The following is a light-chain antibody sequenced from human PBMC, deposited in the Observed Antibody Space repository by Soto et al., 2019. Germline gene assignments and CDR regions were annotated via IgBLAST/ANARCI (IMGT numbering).Light chain of an antibody. CDR1: QSVSNNY. CDR2: GAS. V-gene: IGKV3-20*01. CDR3: QQYGSSPPT. Sequence: EIVLTQSPGTLSLSPGERATLPCRASQSVSNNYLAWYQRKPGQAPRLLIYGASSRATGIPGRFSGSGSGTDFTLTITRLEPEDFAVYYCQQYGSSPPTFGQGTKVEIK. J-gene: IGKJ1*01.